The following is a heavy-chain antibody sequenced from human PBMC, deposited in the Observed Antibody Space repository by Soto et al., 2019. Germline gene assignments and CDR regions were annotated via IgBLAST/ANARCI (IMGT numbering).Heavy chain of an antibody. CDR3: TTAPFSVFWFDP. Sequence: PGESLKISCKGSGYSFISYWISWVRQMPGKGLEWMGRIDPSDSYTNYSPSFQGHVTISADKSISTAYLQWSSLKASDTAMYYCTTAPFSVFWFDPWGQGTLVTVSS. J-gene: IGHJ5*02. CDR1: GYSFISYW. CDR2: IDPSDSYT. V-gene: IGHV5-10-1*01.